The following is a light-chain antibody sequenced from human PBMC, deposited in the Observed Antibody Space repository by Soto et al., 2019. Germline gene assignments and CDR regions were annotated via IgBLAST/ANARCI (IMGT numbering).Light chain of an antibody. CDR2: GAS. CDR3: QQSISTST. CDR1: QSGSSSY. J-gene: IGKJ4*01. Sequence: EIVLTQSRGTLSLSPGERAALPCRASQSGSSSYLGWYQQKPGQAPRLLIYGASSRATGIPNRFSSSGSGTDFTLTISSLQPEDFATYCCQQSISTSTFGGGTKVDI. V-gene: IGKV3-20*01.